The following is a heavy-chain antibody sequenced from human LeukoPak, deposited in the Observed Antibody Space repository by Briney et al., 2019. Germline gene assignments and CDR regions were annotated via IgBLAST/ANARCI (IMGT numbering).Heavy chain of an antibody. J-gene: IGHJ4*02. D-gene: IGHD5-24*01. CDR2: IYTSGST. V-gene: IGHV4-61*02. CDR1: GGSISSGSYY. Sequence: SQTLSLTCTVSGGSISSGSYYWSWIRQPAGKGLAWIGRIYTSGSTNYNPSLKSRVTISVDTSKNQFSLKLSSVTAADTAVYYCASARDGYNWSYWGQGTLVTVSS. CDR3: ASARDGYNWSY.